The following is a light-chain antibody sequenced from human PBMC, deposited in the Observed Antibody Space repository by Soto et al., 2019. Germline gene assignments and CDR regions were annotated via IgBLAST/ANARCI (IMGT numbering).Light chain of an antibody. CDR1: SSNIGAGYD. CDR2: GNN. J-gene: IGLJ2*01. CDR3: QSFDSRLSGSV. V-gene: IGLV1-40*01. Sequence: QLVLTQPPSVSGAPGQRVTISCTGSSSNIGAGYDVHWYQQLPGTAPKLLIYGNNNRPSGVPDRFSGSKSGTSASLAITGLQAEDETDYICQSFDSRLSGSVFGGGTKVTVL.